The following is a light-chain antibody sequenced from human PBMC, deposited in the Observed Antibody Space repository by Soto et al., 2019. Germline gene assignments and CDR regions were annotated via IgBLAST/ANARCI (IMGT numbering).Light chain of an antibody. Sequence: DIQMTQSPSTLSASVGDSVTITCRASQSISSWLAWYQQKPGKAPKLLIYKASSLESGVPSRFSGSGSGTEFTLTISSLQPDDVATYYCQQYNSSPYTFGQVTKLEIK. CDR2: KAS. V-gene: IGKV1-5*03. CDR1: QSISSW. J-gene: IGKJ2*01. CDR3: QQYNSSPYT.